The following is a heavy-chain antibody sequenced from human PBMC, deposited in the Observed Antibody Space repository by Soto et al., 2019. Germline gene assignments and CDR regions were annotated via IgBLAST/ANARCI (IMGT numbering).Heavy chain of an antibody. CDR3: ASGYYNILTTYRLDY. CDR2: IIPILGIA. CDR1: GGTFSSYT. V-gene: IGHV1-69*02. Sequence: QVQLVQSGAEVKKPGSSVEVSCKASGGTFSSYTFNWVRQAPGHGLEWMGRIIPILGIANYALNVQGRATMTADTPTSTPYMELSSLRSAHTAVYFCASGYYNILTTYRLDYWGQGTLVTVSS. D-gene: IGHD3-9*01. J-gene: IGHJ4*02.